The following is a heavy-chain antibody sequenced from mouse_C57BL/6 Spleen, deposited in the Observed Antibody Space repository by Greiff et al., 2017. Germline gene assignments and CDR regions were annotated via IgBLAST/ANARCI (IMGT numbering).Heavy chain of an antibody. V-gene: IGHV2-2*01. J-gene: IGHJ4*01. D-gene: IGHD2-1*01. CDR2: IWSGGST. Sequence: QVQLQQSGPGLVQPSQSLSITCTVSGFSLTSYGVHWVRQSPGKGLEWLGVIWSGGSTDYNAAFISRLSISKDNSKSQVFFKMNSLQADDTAIYYCARNGNYGGAMDYWGQGTSVTVSS. CDR1: GFSLTSYG. CDR3: ARNGNYGGAMDY.